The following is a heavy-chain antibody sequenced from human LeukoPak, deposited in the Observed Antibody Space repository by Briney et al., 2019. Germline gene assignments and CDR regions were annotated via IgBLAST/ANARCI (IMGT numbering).Heavy chain of an antibody. V-gene: IGHV3-66*01. Sequence: GGSLRLSCAASGFTFSSYAMSWVRQAPGKGLEWVSVIYSGGSTYYADPVKGRFTISRDNSKNTLYLQMNSLRAEDTAVYYCARAVGTYCSGGSCYEAWFDPWGQGTLVTVSS. CDR3: ARAVGTYCSGGSCYEAWFDP. CDR1: GFTFSSYA. J-gene: IGHJ5*02. D-gene: IGHD2-15*01. CDR2: IYSGGST.